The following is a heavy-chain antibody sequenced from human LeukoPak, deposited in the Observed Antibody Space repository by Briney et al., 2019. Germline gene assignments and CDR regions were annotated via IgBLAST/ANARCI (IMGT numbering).Heavy chain of an antibody. CDR3: ARDQYDTWSRRGNFDS. CDR2: IKLDGSEK. V-gene: IGHV3-7*03. CDR1: GFTFGKYW. D-gene: IGHD3-3*01. J-gene: IGHJ4*02. Sequence: PGGSLRLSCVASGFTFGKYWMSWVRQDPGKRLEWVANIKLDGSEKNYVDSVKGRFTISRDNTKNSLYLQMNSLRVEDTAVFYCARDQYDTWSRRGNFDSWGQGTLVIVSS.